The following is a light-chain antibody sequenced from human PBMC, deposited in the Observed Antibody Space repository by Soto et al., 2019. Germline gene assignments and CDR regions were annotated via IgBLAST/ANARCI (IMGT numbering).Light chain of an antibody. CDR1: QSVSSSY. J-gene: IGKJ1*01. CDR2: GAS. CDR3: QQYASSTGT. V-gene: IGKV3-20*01. Sequence: EIVLTQSPGTLSLSPGEGATLSCRASQSVSSSYLAWYQQKPGQAPRLLIYGASSRATGIPDRFSGSGSGTDFTLTISRLEPEEFAVYYCQQYASSTGTFGQGTKVEIK.